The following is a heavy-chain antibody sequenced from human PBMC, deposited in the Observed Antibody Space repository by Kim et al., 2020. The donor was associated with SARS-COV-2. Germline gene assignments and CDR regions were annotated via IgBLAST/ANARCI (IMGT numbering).Heavy chain of an antibody. J-gene: IGHJ5*02. D-gene: IGHD3-22*01. CDR2: VDHSGTT. CDR3: ARGVSSAWTLRAWFDP. V-gene: IGHV4-4*02. CDR1: GASISSSSC. Sequence: SETLSLTCVVSGASISSSSCWGWVRQPPGKGLEWIGEVDHSGTTSYNVSLKSRVTISVDKSKNQFSLRLNSVSAADTAVYYCARGVSSAWTLRAWFDPWG.